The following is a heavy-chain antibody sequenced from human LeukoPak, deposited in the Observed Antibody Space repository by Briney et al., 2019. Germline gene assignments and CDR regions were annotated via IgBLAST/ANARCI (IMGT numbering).Heavy chain of an antibody. D-gene: IGHD6-19*01. CDR1: GFTFSSYG. CDR2: ISYDGSNK. CDR3: AKDLVKGGSGWYNWFDP. V-gene: IGHV3-30*18. J-gene: IGHJ5*02. Sequence: PGGSLRLSCAASGFTFSSYGMHWVRQAPGKGLEWVAVISYDGSNKYYADSVKGRFTISRDNSKNTLYLQMNSLRAEDTAVYYCAKDLVKGGSGWYNWFDPWGQGTLVTVSS.